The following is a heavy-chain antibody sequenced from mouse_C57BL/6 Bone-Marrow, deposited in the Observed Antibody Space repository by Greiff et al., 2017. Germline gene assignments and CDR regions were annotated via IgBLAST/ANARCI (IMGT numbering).Heavy chain of an antibody. CDR3: ARSYYGYDGAWFAY. Sequence: VQLQQPGAELVKPGASVKLSCKASGYTFTSYWMRWVKQRPGQGLEWIGMIHPNSGSTNYNEKFKSKATLTVDKSSSTAYMQLSSLTSEDSAVYYCARSYYGYDGAWFAYWGQGTLVTVSA. CDR1: GYTFTSYW. D-gene: IGHD2-9*01. J-gene: IGHJ3*01. CDR2: IHPNSGST. V-gene: IGHV1-64*01.